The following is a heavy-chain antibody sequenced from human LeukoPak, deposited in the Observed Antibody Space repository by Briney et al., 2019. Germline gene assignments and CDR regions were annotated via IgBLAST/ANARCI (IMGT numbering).Heavy chain of an antibody. D-gene: IGHD3-3*02. CDR2: ITPKSGDT. J-gene: IGHJ4*02. CDR1: GYTLSDFY. Sequence: ASVKLSCKASGYTLSDFYIHWVRQAPGQALEYVGWITPKSGDTYSPQRFQGRVTMTRDASISTAYMELSSLRSDDTAVYFCARVRLADERAWAYWGQGTLVTVSS. CDR3: ARVRLADERAWAY. V-gene: IGHV1-2*02.